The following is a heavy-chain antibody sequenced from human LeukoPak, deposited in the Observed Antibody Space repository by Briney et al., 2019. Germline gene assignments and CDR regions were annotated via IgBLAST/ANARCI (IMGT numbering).Heavy chain of an antibody. Sequence: SQTLSLTCTVSGGSISSGGYYWSWIRQHPGKGLEWIGYIYYSGSTYYNPSLKSRVTISVDTSKNQFSLKLSSVTAADTAVYYCARDNHGSGSYYYWGQGTLVTVSS. J-gene: IGHJ4*02. CDR3: ARDNHGSGSYYY. CDR1: GGSISSGGYY. V-gene: IGHV4-31*03. CDR2: IYYSGST. D-gene: IGHD3-10*01.